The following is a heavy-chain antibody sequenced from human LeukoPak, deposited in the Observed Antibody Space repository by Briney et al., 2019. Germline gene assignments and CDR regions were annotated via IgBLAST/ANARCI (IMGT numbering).Heavy chain of an antibody. CDR3: ARMVGWGARRYYYYYMDV. V-gene: IGHV4-34*01. D-gene: IGHD1-26*01. J-gene: IGHJ6*03. CDR1: GGSFSGYY. Sequence: TPSETLSLTCAVYGGSFSGYYWSWIRQPPGKGLEWIGEINHSGSTNYNPSLKSRVTISVDTSKNQFSLKLSSVTAADTAVYYCARMVGWGARRYYYYYMDVWGKGTTVTISS. CDR2: INHSGST.